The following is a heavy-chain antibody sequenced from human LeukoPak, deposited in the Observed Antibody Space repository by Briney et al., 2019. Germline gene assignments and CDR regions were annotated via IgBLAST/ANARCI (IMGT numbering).Heavy chain of an antibody. Sequence: GRSLRLSCAASGFTFDDYAMHWVRQAPGKGLEWVSGISWNSGSIGYADSVKGRFTISRDNAKNSLYLQMNSLRAEDTSVYYCVRDQGGAVSYWGQGTLVTVSS. CDR2: ISWNSGSI. V-gene: IGHV3-9*01. J-gene: IGHJ4*02. CDR3: VRDQGGAVSY. CDR1: GFTFDDYA. D-gene: IGHD3-16*01.